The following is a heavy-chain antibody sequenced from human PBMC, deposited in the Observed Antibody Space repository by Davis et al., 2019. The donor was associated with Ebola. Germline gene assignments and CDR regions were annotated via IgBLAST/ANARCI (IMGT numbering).Heavy chain of an antibody. CDR3: AKAFEGYDFWSGYTPIDY. V-gene: IGHV3-11*01. Sequence: GESLKISCAASGFTFSDYYMSWIRQAPGKGLEWVSYISNSGSTISYADSVKGRFTISRDNSKNTLYLQMNSLRAEDTAVYYCAKAFEGYDFWSGYTPIDYWGQGTLVTVSS. CDR2: ISNSGSTI. CDR1: GFTFSDYY. D-gene: IGHD3-3*01. J-gene: IGHJ4*02.